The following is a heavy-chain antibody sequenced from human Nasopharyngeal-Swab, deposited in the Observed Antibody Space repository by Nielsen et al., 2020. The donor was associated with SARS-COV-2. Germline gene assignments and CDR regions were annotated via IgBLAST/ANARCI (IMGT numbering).Heavy chain of an antibody. CDR1: GFTFSSYG. J-gene: IGHJ6*03. CDR2: IRYDGSNK. D-gene: IGHD5-18*01. Sequence: GGSLRLSCAASGFTFSSYGMHWVRQAPGKGLEWVAFIRYDGSNKCYADSVKGRFTISRDNSKNTLYLQMNSLRAEDTAVYYCAKDSMDTAMVYDYYYYMDVWGKGTTVTVSS. CDR3: AKDSMDTAMVYDYYYYMDV. V-gene: IGHV3-30*02.